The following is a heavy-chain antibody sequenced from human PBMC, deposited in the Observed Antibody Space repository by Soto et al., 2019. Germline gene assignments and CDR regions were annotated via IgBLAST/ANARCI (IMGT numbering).Heavy chain of an antibody. D-gene: IGHD6-13*01. Sequence: PGGSLRLSCAASGFTFSSYGMHWVRQAPGKGLEWVAVISYDGSNKYYADSVKGRFTISRDNSKNTLYLQMNSLRAEDTAVYYCAKDSSPRQYYYYYGMDVWGQGTRVTVSS. CDR2: ISYDGSNK. CDR1: GFTFSSYG. J-gene: IGHJ6*02. V-gene: IGHV3-30*18. CDR3: AKDSSPRQYYYYYGMDV.